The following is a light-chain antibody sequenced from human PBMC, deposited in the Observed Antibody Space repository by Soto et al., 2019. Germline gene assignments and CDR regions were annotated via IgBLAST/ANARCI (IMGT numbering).Light chain of an antibody. CDR2: AAS. Sequence: DIQMTQSPSSLSASVGDRVTITCRASQTINSYLNWYQQTPGKPPKLLIYAASSLQSGVPSRFSGSESGTDFTLTISSLQPEDFATYYCQQSYSTPRTFGQGTKVEIK. CDR1: QTINSY. J-gene: IGKJ1*01. CDR3: QQSYSTPRT. V-gene: IGKV1-39*01.